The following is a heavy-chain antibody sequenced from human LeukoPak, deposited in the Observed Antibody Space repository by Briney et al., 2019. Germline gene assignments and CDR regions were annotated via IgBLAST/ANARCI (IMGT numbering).Heavy chain of an antibody. CDR3: AKSFDY. V-gene: IGHV3-30*18. Sequence: PGGSLRLSCAASGFTFSSYGMHWVRQAPGKGLEWVAVISYDGSNKYYADSVKGRFTISRDNSKNTLYLQMNSPRAEDTAVYYCAKSFDYWGQGTLVTVSS. CDR2: ISYDGSNK. CDR1: GFTFSSYG. J-gene: IGHJ4*02.